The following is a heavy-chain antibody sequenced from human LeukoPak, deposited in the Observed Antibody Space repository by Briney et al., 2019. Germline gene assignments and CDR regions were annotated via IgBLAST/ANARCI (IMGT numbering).Heavy chain of an antibody. CDR3: ARSVGSFRWLQFSREGQNYFDY. Sequence: GASVKVSCKASGYTFTSYYMHWVRQAPGQGLEWMGIINPSGGSTSYAQKFQGRVTMTRDTSTSTVYMELSSLRSEDTAVYYCARSVGSFRWLQFSREGQNYFDYWGQGTLVTVSS. V-gene: IGHV1-46*01. CDR1: GYTFTSYY. D-gene: IGHD5-24*01. J-gene: IGHJ4*02. CDR2: INPSGGST.